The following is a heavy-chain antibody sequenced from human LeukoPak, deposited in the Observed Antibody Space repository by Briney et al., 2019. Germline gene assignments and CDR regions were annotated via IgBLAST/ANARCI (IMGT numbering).Heavy chain of an antibody. J-gene: IGHJ3*02. D-gene: IGHD2-21*01. CDR3: ARGQIPVNAFDI. CDR2: ISGNGGST. Sequence: GGSLRLSCAGSGFTFSSYAMSWVRQAPGKGLEWVSSISGNGGSTYYADSVKGRFTISRDNSKNTLYLQMSSLRAEDTAVYYCARGQIPVNAFDIWGQGTMVTVSS. V-gene: IGHV3-23*01. CDR1: GFTFSSYA.